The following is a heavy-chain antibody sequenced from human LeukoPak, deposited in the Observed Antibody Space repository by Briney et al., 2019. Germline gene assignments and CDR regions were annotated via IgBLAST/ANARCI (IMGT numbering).Heavy chain of an antibody. V-gene: IGHV1-2*02. CDR2: INPNSGGT. Sequence: ASVKVSCKASGYTFTGYYMHWVRQAPGQGLEWMGWINPNSGGTNYAQKFQGRVTMTRDTSISTAYMELSRLRSDDTAVYYCASSPGDVGHYYYYMDVWGKGTTVTVSS. CDR1: GYTFTGYY. J-gene: IGHJ6*03. D-gene: IGHD7-27*01. CDR3: ASSPGDVGHYYYYMDV.